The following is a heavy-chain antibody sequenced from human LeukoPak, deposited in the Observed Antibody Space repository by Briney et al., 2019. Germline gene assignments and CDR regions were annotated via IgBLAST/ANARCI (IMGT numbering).Heavy chain of an antibody. J-gene: IGHJ5*02. Sequence: ASVKVSCKASGYTSTSYGISWVRQAPGQGLEWMGWISAYNGNTNYAQKLQGRVTMTTDTSTSTAYMELRSLRSDDTAVYYCARVAAAVSVDWFDPWGQGTLVTVSS. D-gene: IGHD6-13*01. CDR3: ARVAAAVSVDWFDP. V-gene: IGHV1-18*01. CDR2: ISAYNGNT. CDR1: GYTSTSYG.